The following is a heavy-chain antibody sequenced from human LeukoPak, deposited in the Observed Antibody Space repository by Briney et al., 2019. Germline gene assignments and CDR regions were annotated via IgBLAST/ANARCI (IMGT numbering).Heavy chain of an antibody. J-gene: IGHJ6*03. D-gene: IGHD1-1*01. CDR2: INSDGSST. CDR1: GFTFSSYW. CDR3: ARTNGGYYYMDV. Sequence: GGSLILSCAASGFTFSSYWMHWVRQAPGKGLVWVSRINSDGSSTSYADSVKGRFTISRDNAKNTLYLQMNSLRAEDTAVYYCARTNGGYYYMDVWGKGTTVTVSS. V-gene: IGHV3-74*01.